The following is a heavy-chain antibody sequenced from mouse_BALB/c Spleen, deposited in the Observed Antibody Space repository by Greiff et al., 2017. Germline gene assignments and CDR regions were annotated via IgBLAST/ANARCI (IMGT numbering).Heavy chain of an antibody. CDR2: IRNKANGYTT. V-gene: IGHV7-3*02. CDR3: ARDTLITTEAHFDY. Sequence: EVHLVESGGGLVQPGGSLRLSCATSGFTFTDYYMSWVRQPPGKALEWLGFIRNKANGYTTEYSASVKGRFTISRDNSQIILYLQMNTLRAEDSATYYCARDTLITTEAHFDYWGQGTTLTVSS. J-gene: IGHJ2*01. D-gene: IGHD1-1*01. CDR1: GFTFTDYY.